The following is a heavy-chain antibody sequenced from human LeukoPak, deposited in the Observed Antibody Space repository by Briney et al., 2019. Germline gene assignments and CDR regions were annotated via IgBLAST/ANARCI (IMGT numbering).Heavy chain of an antibody. Sequence: GGSLRLSCAASGFTVSSNYMSWVRQAPGKGLEWVSVIYSGGSTYYADSVKGRLTTSRDNSKNTLYLQMNSLRAEDTAVYYCARSAYYYDSSGFYYFDYWGQGTLVTVSS. J-gene: IGHJ4*02. CDR3: ARSAYYYDSSGFYYFDY. CDR1: GFTVSSNY. D-gene: IGHD3-22*01. CDR2: IYSGGST. V-gene: IGHV3-53*01.